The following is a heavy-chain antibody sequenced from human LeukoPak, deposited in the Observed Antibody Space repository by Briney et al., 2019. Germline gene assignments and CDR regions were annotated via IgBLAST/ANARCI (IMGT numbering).Heavy chain of an antibody. CDR3: GRGFRYPGGSWFGP. D-gene: IGHD1-14*01. V-gene: IGHV3-30*14. CDR1: GFTFRNYA. CDR2: ISYEGSDK. J-gene: IGHJ5*02. Sequence: PGGSLRLSCTASGFTFRNYAMHWLRQAPGKGLEWVAVISYEGSDKYYADSVKGRFTISRDNSKNTLYLQMNSLRAEDTAVYYCGRGFRYPGGSWFGPWGQGTLVTVSS.